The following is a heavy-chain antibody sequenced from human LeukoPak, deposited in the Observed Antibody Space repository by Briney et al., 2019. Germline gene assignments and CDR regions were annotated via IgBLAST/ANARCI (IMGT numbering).Heavy chain of an antibody. CDR2: ISWNGGDI. Sequence: GRSLRLSCAASGFNFDDYAMHWVRQAPGKGLEWVSGISWNGGDIAYADSVKGRFTISRDNAKNSLFLQMNSLRGEDTALYYCARVGYDSSGYYAFDIWGQGTMVTVSS. CDR3: ARVGYDSSGYYAFDI. V-gene: IGHV3-9*01. J-gene: IGHJ3*02. CDR1: GFNFDDYA. D-gene: IGHD3-22*01.